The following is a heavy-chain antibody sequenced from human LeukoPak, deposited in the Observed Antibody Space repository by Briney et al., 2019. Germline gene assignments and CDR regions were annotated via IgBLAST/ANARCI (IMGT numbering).Heavy chain of an antibody. CDR1: AFTLSSYW. J-gene: IGHJ3*02. V-gene: IGHV3-7*01. CDR3: ARVASYAFDI. CDR2: IKQEGSEK. Sequence: GGSLRLSCEASAFTLSSYWMSWVREAPGMGREWVANIKQEGSEKYYVHSVKGRFTISRDNDKNSMYLQMNRLRAEDTAVFYCARVASYAFDIWGQGTMVTVSS.